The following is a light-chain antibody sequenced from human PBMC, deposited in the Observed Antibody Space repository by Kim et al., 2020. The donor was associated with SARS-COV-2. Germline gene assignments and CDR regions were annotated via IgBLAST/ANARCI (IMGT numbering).Light chain of an antibody. CDR1: SSNIGPNY. V-gene: IGLV1-47*01. J-gene: IGLJ3*02. CDR2: RNY. Sequence: GQGVTVTCSGNSSNIGPNYVYWYQHFPGTAPKLLIFRNYQRPSGVPDRFSGSKSGTSASLAIIGLRSEDEADYHCAAWDDSLSGWVFGGGTKVTVL. CDR3: AAWDDSLSGWV.